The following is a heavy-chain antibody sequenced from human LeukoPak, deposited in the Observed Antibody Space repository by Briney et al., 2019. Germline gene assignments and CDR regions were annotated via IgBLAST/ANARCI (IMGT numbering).Heavy chain of an antibody. Sequence: SETLSLTCAVYGGSFSGYYWSWIRQPPGKGLEWIGEINHSGSTNYNPSLKSRVTISVDTSKNQFSLKLSSVTAADMAVYYCARAASNYGDYGRFDYWGQGTLVTVSS. D-gene: IGHD4-17*01. CDR1: GGSFSGYY. J-gene: IGHJ4*02. V-gene: IGHV4-34*01. CDR3: ARAASNYGDYGRFDY. CDR2: INHSGST.